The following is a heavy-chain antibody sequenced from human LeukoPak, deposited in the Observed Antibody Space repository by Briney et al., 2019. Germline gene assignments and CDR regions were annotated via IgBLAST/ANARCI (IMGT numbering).Heavy chain of an antibody. V-gene: IGHV1-46*01. CDR2: INPSGGST. J-gene: IGHJ4*02. D-gene: IGHD6-19*01. CDR1: GYTFTIYC. Sequence: ASVKVSCKASGYTFTIYCMHWVRQAPGQGLEWMGIINPSGGSTSYAQKFQGRVTMTRDTSTSTVYMELSSLRSEDTAVYYCARDPSYSSGWYYFDYWGQGTLVTVSS. CDR3: ARDPSYSSGWYYFDY.